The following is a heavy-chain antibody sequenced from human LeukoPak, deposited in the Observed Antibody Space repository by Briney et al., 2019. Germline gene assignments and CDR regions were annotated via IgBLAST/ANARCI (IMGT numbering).Heavy chain of an antibody. CDR1: EITVNNYE. D-gene: IGHD5-12*01. V-gene: IGHV3-48*03. CDR2: IDEAASTI. CDR3: VRGRLLRSTDYFDY. Sequence: GGFLRSSWAVSEITVNNYEMHGVRQAPGKGLEWISYIDEAASTINYAASVRGRFTISRDNAQNSVHLQMNSLRDEDTAIYYCVRGRLLRSTDYFDYWGQGALVTVSS. J-gene: IGHJ4*02.